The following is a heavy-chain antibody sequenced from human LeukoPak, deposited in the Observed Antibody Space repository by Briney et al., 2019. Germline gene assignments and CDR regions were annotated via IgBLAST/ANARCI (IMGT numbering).Heavy chain of an antibody. Sequence: GGSLRLSCAASGFTFSSYSMNWVRQAPGKGLEWVSYISSSSSTIYYADSVKGRFTISRDNAKNSLYLQMNSLRAEDTAVYYCAREYYYDSSCHPEDAFDIWGQGTMVTVSS. CDR2: ISSSSSTI. J-gene: IGHJ3*02. D-gene: IGHD3-22*01. CDR3: AREYYYDSSCHPEDAFDI. CDR1: GFTFSSYS. V-gene: IGHV3-48*01.